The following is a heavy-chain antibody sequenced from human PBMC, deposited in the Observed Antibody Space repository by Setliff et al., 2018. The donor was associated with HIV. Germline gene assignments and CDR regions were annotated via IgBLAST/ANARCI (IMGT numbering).Heavy chain of an antibody. J-gene: IGHJ4*02. CDR3: ARSNPGITAGLLAY. CDR1: GVSIPTNY. V-gene: IGHV4-4*07. D-gene: IGHD6-13*01. CDR2: IYTTGGT. Sequence: PSETLSLTCNISGVSIPTNYWNWIRQPAGKGLEWIGRIYTTGGTNYSPAIKSRVTMSIDTSKNQISLKLNAVTAADTATYYCARSNPGITAGLLAYWGPGTLVTVSS.